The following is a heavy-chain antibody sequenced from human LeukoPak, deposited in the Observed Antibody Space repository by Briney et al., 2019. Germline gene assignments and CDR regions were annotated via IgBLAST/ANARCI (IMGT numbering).Heavy chain of an antibody. CDR3: AKESGKFDY. Sequence: PGGSLSLSCVPSGLNFDDSAVQWVRQAPEKGLEWGALISADGGSTFSADSVKGRFSISRDNSKNSLYLQMNSLRSEDTAMYYCAKESGKFDYWGQGTLVAVSS. V-gene: IGHV3-43*02. J-gene: IGHJ4*02. CDR1: GLNFDDSA. CDR2: ISADGGST.